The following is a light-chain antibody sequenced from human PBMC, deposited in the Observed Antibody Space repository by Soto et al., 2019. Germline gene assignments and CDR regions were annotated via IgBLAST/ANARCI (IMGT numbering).Light chain of an antibody. CDR2: SSS. V-gene: IGKV1-27*01. Sequence: DIQMTQSPSSLAASVGDRVTITCRASQGITNYLAWFQQKPGKAPRLLIYSSSTLRSGVPSRLSGSGAGTDFTLTINSLQPEDVATYYWQKYDSAPRTFGQGTKVESK. J-gene: IGKJ1*01. CDR1: QGITNY. CDR3: QKYDSAPRT.